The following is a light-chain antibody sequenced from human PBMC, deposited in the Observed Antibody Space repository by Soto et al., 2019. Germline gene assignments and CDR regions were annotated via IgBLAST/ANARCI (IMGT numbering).Light chain of an antibody. V-gene: IGKV3-20*01. CDR3: QHYKMYSPWT. CDR2: DAS. J-gene: IGKJ1*01. Sequence: EIVLTQSPGTLSLSPGERATLSCRASQSVSSGYLAWYQQKPGQAPRLLIYDASNRATGIPDRFSGSGSGTDFTLTISSLQPDDFATYYCQHYKMYSPWTFGQGTKGDIK. CDR1: QSVSSGY.